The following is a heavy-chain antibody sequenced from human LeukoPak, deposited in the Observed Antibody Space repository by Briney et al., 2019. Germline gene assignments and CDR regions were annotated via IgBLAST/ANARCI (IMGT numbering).Heavy chain of an antibody. CDR3: ARGYDFWSGYLFDY. D-gene: IGHD3-3*01. J-gene: IGHJ4*02. CDR2: INHSGST. V-gene: IGHV4-34*01. Sequence: TLSLTXAVYXGSFSGYYWSWIRQPPGKGLEWIGEINHSGSTNYSPSLKSRVTISVDTSKNQFSLKLSSVTAADTAVYYCARGYDFWSGYLFDYWGQGTLVTVSS. CDR1: XGSFSGYY.